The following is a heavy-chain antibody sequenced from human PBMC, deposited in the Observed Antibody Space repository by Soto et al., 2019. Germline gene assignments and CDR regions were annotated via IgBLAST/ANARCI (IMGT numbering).Heavy chain of an antibody. CDR2: IDWDDDK. CDR1: GFSLSTSGMC. J-gene: IGHJ4*02. Sequence: SGPTLVNPTQTLTLTCTFSGFSLSTSGMCVSWIRQPPGKALEWLALIDWDDDKYYSTSLKTRLTISKDTSKNQVVLTMTNMDPVDTATYYCARIAHSGSYYYFDYWGQGTLVTVSS. CDR3: ARIAHSGSYYYFDY. D-gene: IGHD1-26*01. V-gene: IGHV2-70*01.